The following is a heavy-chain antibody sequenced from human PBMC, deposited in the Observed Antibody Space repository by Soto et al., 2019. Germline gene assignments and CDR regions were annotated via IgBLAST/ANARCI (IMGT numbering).Heavy chain of an antibody. V-gene: IGHV3-23*01. Sequence: GGSLRLSCAASGFTFSSYGMTFSSYAMSWVRQAPGKGLEWVSTISGSGGSTYYADSVKGRFTISRDNSKNTLYLQMNSLTADDTAVYYCVRCFLGVGDAFDIWGRGTTVTVSS. D-gene: IGHD2-8*01. CDR3: VRCFLGVGDAFDI. CDR2: ISGSGGST. J-gene: IGHJ3*02. CDR1: GFTFSSYGMTFSSYA.